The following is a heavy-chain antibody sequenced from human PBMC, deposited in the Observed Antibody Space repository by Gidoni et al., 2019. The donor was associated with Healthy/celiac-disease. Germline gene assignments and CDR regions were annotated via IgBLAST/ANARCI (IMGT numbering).Heavy chain of an antibody. CDR3: ATADPYYYGMDV. J-gene: IGHJ6*02. CDR2: INHSGST. CDR1: GGSFSGYY. Sequence: QVQLQQWGAGLLKPSETLSLTCAVSGGSFSGYYWSWIRQPPGKGLEWIGEINHSGSTNYNPSLKSRVTISVDTSKNQFSLKLSSVTAADTAVYYCATADPYYYGMDVWGQGTTVTVSS. V-gene: IGHV4-34*01.